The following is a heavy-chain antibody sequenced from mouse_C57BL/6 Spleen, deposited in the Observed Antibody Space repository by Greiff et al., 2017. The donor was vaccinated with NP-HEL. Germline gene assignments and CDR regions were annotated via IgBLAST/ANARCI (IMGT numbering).Heavy chain of an antibody. Sequence: DVQLQESGPELVKPGASVKMSCKASGYTFTDYNMHWVKQSHGKSLEWIGYINPNNGGTSYNQKFKGKATLTVNKSSSTAYMELRSLTSEDSAVYYCARGDYFAWFAYWGQGTLVTVSA. CDR2: INPNNGGT. V-gene: IGHV1-22*01. J-gene: IGHJ3*01. CDR1: GYTFTDYN. CDR3: ARGDYFAWFAY. D-gene: IGHD2-4*01.